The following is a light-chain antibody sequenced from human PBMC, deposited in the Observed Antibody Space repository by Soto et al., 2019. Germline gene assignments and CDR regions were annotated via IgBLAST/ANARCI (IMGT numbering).Light chain of an antibody. J-gene: IGLJ1*01. CDR2: DVN. CDR1: SSDVGSYDY. V-gene: IGLV2-14*03. Sequence: QSVLTQPASVSGSPGQSITFSCTGTSSDVGSYDYVSWHQQHPGKAPKLIIYDVNNRPSGVPSRFSGSKSGNMASLIISGLQTEDEADYYCCAYSTSGTYVFGTGSRVTVL. CDR3: CAYSTSGTYV.